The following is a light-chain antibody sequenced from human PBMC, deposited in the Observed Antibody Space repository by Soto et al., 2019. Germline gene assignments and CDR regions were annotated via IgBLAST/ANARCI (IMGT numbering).Light chain of an antibody. CDR1: SSDVGGNNF. J-gene: IGLJ2*01. CDR3: ASYAGSNNLL. CDR2: EVN. V-gene: IGLV2-8*01. Sequence: QSALTQSPSASGSPGQSVTISCTGTSSDVGGNNFVAWYQQFPGKAPKLIIYEVNKRLSGVPDRFSGSKSGITASLTVSGLQAEDEADYYCASYAGSNNLLFGGGTKVTGL.